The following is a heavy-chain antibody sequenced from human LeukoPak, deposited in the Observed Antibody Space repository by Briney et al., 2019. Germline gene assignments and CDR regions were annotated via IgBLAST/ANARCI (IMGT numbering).Heavy chain of an antibody. CDR1: GGTFSSYA. V-gene: IGHV1-69*05. Sequence: SVKVSCKASGGTFSSYAISWVRQAPGQGLEWMGGIIPIFGTANYAQKFQGRVTITTDESTSTAYMELSSLRSEDTAVYYCAIEMATNSALDYWGQGTLVTVSS. J-gene: IGHJ4*02. CDR3: AIEMATNSALDY. D-gene: IGHD5-24*01. CDR2: IIPIFGTA.